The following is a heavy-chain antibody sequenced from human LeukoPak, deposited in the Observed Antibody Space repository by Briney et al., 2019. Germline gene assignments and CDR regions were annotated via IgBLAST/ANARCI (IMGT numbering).Heavy chain of an antibody. CDR3: ASSPTALDIIGRRFWGFDP. Sequence: SVKVSCKASGGTFSSYAISWVRQAPGQGLEWMGGIIPIFGTANYAQKFQGRVTITADESTSTAHMELSSLRSEDTGVDYCASSPTALDIIGRRFWGFDPWGQGTLGTVSS. D-gene: IGHD2-15*01. V-gene: IGHV1-69*13. CDR2: IIPIFGTA. J-gene: IGHJ5*02. CDR1: GGTFSSYA.